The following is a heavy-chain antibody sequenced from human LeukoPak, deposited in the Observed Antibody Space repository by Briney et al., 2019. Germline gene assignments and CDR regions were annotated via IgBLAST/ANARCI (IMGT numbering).Heavy chain of an antibody. CDR1: GGSISSGGYY. J-gene: IGHJ4*02. D-gene: IGHD3-22*01. V-gene: IGHV4-31*03. Sequence: SETLSLTCTVSGGSISSGGYYWSWIRQHPGKGLEWIGYIYYSGSTYYNPSLKSRVTISIDTSKNQFSLKLSSATAADTAVYYCARAGYDSSGYSTYYFDYWGQGTLVTVSS. CDR2: IYYSGST. CDR3: ARAGYDSSGYSTYYFDY.